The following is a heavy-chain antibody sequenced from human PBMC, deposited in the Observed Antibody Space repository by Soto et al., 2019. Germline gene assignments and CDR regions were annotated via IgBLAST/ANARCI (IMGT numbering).Heavy chain of an antibody. D-gene: IGHD4-17*01. CDR2: IKQDGSEK. CDR1: GFTFSSYW. V-gene: IGHV3-7*03. Sequence: GGSLRLSCAASGFTFSSYWMSWVRQAPGKGLEWVANIKQDGSEKYYVDSVKGRFTISRDNAKNSLYLQMNSLRAEDTAVYYCAREGPSTVTGPHYFDYWGQGTLVTVSS. J-gene: IGHJ4*02. CDR3: AREGPSTVTGPHYFDY.